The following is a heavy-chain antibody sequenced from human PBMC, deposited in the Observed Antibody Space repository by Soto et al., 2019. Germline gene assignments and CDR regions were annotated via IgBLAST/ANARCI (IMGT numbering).Heavy chain of an antibody. CDR3: ARGVRRPSLLPYYYYMDV. J-gene: IGHJ6*03. CDR1: GGSFSGYY. D-gene: IGHD2-15*01. CDR2: INHSGSA. V-gene: IGHV4-34*01. Sequence: SETLSLTCAVYGGSFSGYYWSWIRQPPGKGLEWIGEINHSGSANYNPSLKSRVTISVDTSKNQFSLKLSSVTAADTAVYYCARGVRRPSLLPYYYYMDVWGKGTTVTVS.